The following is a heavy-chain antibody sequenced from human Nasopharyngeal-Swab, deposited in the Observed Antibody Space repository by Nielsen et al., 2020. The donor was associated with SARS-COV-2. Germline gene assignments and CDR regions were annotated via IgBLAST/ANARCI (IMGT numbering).Heavy chain of an antibody. CDR3: AREGIFGVVTGMDV. D-gene: IGHD3-3*01. V-gene: IGHV3-33*01. J-gene: IGHJ6*03. CDR2: IWSDGSNK. Sequence: GESLKISCAASGFTFSSYGMHWVRQAPGKGLEWVAVIWSDGSNKYYADSVKGRFTISRDNSKNTLYLQMNSLRAEDPAVYYCAREGIFGVVTGMDVWGKGTTVTVSS. CDR1: GFTFSSYG.